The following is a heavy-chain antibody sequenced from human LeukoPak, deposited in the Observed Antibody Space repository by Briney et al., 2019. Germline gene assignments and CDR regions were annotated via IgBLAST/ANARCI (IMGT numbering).Heavy chain of an antibody. CDR1: GGSISSSSYN. CDR3: GRLTWDFDY. CDR2: FDNSGST. Sequence: SETLSLTCTVSGGSISSSSYNWGWIRQPPGKGLEWIGSFDNSGSTYYNPSLKSRVTISVDTSKNQFSLKLSSVTAADTAVYYCGRLTWDFDYWGQGTLVTVSS. V-gene: IGHV4-39*07. D-gene: IGHD7-27*01. J-gene: IGHJ4*02.